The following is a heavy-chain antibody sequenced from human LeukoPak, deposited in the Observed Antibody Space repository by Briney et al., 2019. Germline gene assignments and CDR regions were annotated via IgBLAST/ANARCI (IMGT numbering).Heavy chain of an antibody. CDR2: INWNGGRT. Sequence: GGSLRLSCAASGFTFDDYGMSWVRQAPGKGLEWVSGINWNGGRTGYADSVKGRFTISRDNAKKSLYVQMNSLRAEDTALYYCAREYYGSGSYYSVGYWGQGTLVTVSS. V-gene: IGHV3-20*04. CDR1: GFTFDDYG. CDR3: AREYYGSGSYYSVGY. J-gene: IGHJ4*02. D-gene: IGHD3-10*01.